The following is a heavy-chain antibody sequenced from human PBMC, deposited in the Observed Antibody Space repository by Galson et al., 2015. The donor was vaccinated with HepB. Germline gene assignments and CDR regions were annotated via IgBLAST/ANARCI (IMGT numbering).Heavy chain of an antibody. Sequence: QSGAEVKKPGESLRISCKGSGYSFTSYWITWVRQMPEKGLEWMGTIDPADSSTTYSLSFQGHVIISADKTTKTAYLHWSSLRASDSATYYCARLGNEDYHHYGMDVWGPGTTVTVSS. CDR2: IDPADSST. V-gene: IGHV5-10-1*01. J-gene: IGHJ6*02. D-gene: IGHD7-27*01. CDR1: GYSFTSYW. CDR3: ARLGNEDYHHYGMDV.